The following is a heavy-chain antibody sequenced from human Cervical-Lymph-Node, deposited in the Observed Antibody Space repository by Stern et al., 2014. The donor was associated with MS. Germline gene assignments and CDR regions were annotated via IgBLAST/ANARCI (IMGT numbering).Heavy chain of an antibody. V-gene: IGHV1-46*01. Sequence: VQLVQSGAEVKKPGASVKVSCKASGYTFTSYYMHWVRPAPGQGLEWMGIINPSGGSTRYAQKFQGRVTMTRDTSTSTVYMELSSLRSEDTAVYYCARDFLVRAFDIWGQGTMVTVSS. J-gene: IGHJ3*02. CDR2: INPSGGST. CDR1: GYTFTSYY. CDR3: ARDFLVRAFDI. D-gene: IGHD6-6*01.